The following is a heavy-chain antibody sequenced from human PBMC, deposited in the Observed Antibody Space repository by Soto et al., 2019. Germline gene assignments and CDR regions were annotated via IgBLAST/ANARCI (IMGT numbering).Heavy chain of an antibody. J-gene: IGHJ5*02. Sequence: QVTLKESGPVVVKPTETLTLTCTASGLSLTTGKLGVRWVRKSPGRALEWLAHVFSKDDKSYNASPSTRVTISKDTSSSQLLLSMTNMDPVDSAAYYCALLKDGSSTVCYLASFDPWGQGTLVTVSS. CDR1: GLSLTTGKLG. CDR3: ALLKDGSSTVCYLASFDP. CDR2: VFSKDDK. D-gene: IGHD2-8*01. V-gene: IGHV2-26*01.